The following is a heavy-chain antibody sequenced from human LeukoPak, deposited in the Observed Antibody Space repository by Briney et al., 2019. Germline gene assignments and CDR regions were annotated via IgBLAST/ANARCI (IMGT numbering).Heavy chain of an antibody. CDR2: ISAYNGNT. CDR1: GYTFTSYG. Sequence: GASVKVSCKASGYTFTSYGISWVRQAPGQGLEWMGWISAYNGNTNYAQKLQGRVTMTTDTSTSTAYMDLRSLRSDDTAVYYCARDRSYDSSGYYHEDWGQGTLVTVSS. CDR3: ARDRSYDSSGYYHED. D-gene: IGHD3-22*01. J-gene: IGHJ4*02. V-gene: IGHV1-18*01.